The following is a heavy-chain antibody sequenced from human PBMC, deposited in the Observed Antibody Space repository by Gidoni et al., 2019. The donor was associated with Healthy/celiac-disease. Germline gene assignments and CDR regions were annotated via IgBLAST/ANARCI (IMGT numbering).Heavy chain of an antibody. D-gene: IGHD6-13*01. Sequence: QVQLQESGPGLVKPSQTLSLTCTVAGGSISSGSYYWSWIRQPAGKGLEWIGRIYTSGSTNYNPSLKSRVTISVDTSKNQFSLKLSSVTAADTAVYYCARSGRLAAAGSFDTWGQGTMVTVSS. V-gene: IGHV4-61*02. CDR2: IYTSGST. CDR1: GGSISSGSYY. CDR3: ARSGRLAAAGSFDT. J-gene: IGHJ3*02.